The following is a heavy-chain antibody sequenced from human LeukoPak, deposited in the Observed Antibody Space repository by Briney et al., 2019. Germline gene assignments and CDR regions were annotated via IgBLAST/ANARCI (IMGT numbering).Heavy chain of an antibody. CDR2: ISWNSGSI. CDR1: GFTFDDYA. D-gene: IGHD3-22*01. J-gene: IGHJ4*02. Sequence: GGSLRLSCAASGFTFDDYAMHWVRQAPGKGLEWVSGISWNSGSIGYADSVKGRFTISRDNAKNSLYLQMNSLRAEDTALYYCAKDSYYDSSGYYYDWGQGTLVTVSS. V-gene: IGHV3-9*01. CDR3: AKDSYYDSSGYYYD.